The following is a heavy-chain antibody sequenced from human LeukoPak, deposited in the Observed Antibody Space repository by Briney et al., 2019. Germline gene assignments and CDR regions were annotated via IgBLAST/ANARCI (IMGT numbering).Heavy chain of an antibody. CDR2: IYYSWST. D-gene: IGHD5-24*01. Sequence: PSETLSLTCTVSGGSISSYYWSWIRQPPGKGLEWIGYIYYSWSTNYNPSLKSRVTISVDTSKNQFSLKLSSVTAADTAVYYCARDLMATTPWWGQGTLVTVSS. CDR3: ARDLMATTPW. J-gene: IGHJ4*02. V-gene: IGHV4-59*12. CDR1: GGSISSYY.